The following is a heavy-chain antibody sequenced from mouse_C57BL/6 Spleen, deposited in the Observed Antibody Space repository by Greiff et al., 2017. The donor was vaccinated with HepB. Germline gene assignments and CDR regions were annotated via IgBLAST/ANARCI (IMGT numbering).Heavy chain of an antibody. Sequence: VQLQQSGAELVKPGASVKLSCKASGYTFTSYWMHWVKQRPGQGLEWIGMIHPNSGSTNYNEKFKSKATLTVDKSSSTAYMQLSSLTSEDSAVYYCARPFITTVVEDYWGQGTTLTVSS. J-gene: IGHJ2*01. V-gene: IGHV1-64*01. CDR2: IHPNSGST. CDR3: ARPFITTVVEDY. D-gene: IGHD1-1*01. CDR1: GYTFTSYW.